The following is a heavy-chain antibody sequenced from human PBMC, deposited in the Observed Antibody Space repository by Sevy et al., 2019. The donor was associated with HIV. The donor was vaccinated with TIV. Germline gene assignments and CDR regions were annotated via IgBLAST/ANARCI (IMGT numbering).Heavy chain of an antibody. J-gene: IGHJ4*02. Sequence: GGSLRLSCAASGFNIESYWMNWVRQAPGKPLEWVANIKEDDTVKYYVDSVQGRFPIFRDNGRNVVYLVMNNLRVEDTALYYCVRAIQSEGSFWGQGTLVTVSS. D-gene: IGHD2-2*02. CDR3: VRAIQSEGSF. V-gene: IGHV3-7*04. CDR2: IKEDDTVK. CDR1: GFNIESYW.